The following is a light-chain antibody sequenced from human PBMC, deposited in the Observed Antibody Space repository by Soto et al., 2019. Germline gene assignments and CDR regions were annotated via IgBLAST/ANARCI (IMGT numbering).Light chain of an antibody. J-gene: IGKJ4*01. CDR1: QSISSW. V-gene: IGKV1-5*03. CDR2: KAS. Sequence: DIQMTQSPSTLSASVGDRVTITCRASQSISSWLAWYQQKPGRAPKPLIYKASTLESGVPSRFSGSGSGTEFTLAISSLQPDDSATYYCQQYNRYSLTFGGGTKVEIK. CDR3: QQYNRYSLT.